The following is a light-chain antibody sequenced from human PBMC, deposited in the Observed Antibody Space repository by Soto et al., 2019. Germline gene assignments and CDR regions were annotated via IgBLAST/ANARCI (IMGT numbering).Light chain of an antibody. Sequence: EIVLTQSPGTMSLSPGERATLSCRASQSVSSSYLAWYQQKPGQAPRHLIYGASSRATGIPDRFSGSGSGTDFTLTISRLEPEDFAVYYCQQYGSSPPITFGQGTRLAIK. CDR2: GAS. V-gene: IGKV3-20*01. CDR3: QQYGSSPPIT. CDR1: QSVSSSY. J-gene: IGKJ5*01.